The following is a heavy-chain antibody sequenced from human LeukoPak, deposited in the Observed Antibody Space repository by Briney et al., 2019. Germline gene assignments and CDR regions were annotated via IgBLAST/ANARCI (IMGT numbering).Heavy chain of an antibody. D-gene: IGHD6-13*01. CDR1: GFTFSTYG. V-gene: IGHV3-21*01. CDR2: ISSSSTYI. CDR3: ASQYTSSRIFDD. Sequence: GGSLRLSCAASGFTFSTYGMHLVRQAPGKGLEWVSSISSSSTYIYYADSVKGRFTVSRDNAKNSLYLQMNSLRAEDTAVYFCASQYTSSRIFDDWGQGTLVTVSS. J-gene: IGHJ4*02.